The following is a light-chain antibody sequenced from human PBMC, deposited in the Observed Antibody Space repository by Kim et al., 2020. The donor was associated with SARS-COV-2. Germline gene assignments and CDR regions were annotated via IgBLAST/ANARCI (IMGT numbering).Light chain of an antibody. CDR2: QDS. CDR3: QAWDSSTVV. CDR1: KLGDKY. Sequence: SVSPGQTASITCSGDKLGDKYACWYQQKPGQSPVLVIYQDSKRPSGIPERFSGSNSGNTATLTISGTQAMDEADYYCQAWDSSTVVFGGGTKGTVL. V-gene: IGLV3-1*01. J-gene: IGLJ2*01.